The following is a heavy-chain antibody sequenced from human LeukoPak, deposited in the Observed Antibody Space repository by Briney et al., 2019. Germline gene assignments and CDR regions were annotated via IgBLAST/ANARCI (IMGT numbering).Heavy chain of an antibody. CDR2: IIPIFATA. CDR1: GGTFSNYA. CDR3: ARDRGGYCSGGSCYSLYYYYYMDV. D-gene: IGHD2-15*01. J-gene: IGHJ6*03. Sequence: GASVKVSCKASGGTFSNYAISWVRQAPGQGLEWMGGIIPIFATANYAQKFQGRVTIAADESTSTAYMELSSLRSEDTAVYYCARDRGGYCSGGSCYSLYYYYYMDVWGKGTTVTVSS. V-gene: IGHV1-69*01.